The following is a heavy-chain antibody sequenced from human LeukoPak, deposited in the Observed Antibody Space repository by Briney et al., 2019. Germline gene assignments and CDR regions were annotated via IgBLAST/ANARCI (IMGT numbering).Heavy chain of an antibody. Sequence: PGGSLRLSCAASGFTVSSNYMNWVRQAPGKGLEWVSAISGSGGSTYYADSVKGRFTISRDNSKNTLYLQMNSLRAEDTAVYYCAKEAVAGDYFDYWGQGTLVTVSS. D-gene: IGHD6-19*01. CDR1: GFTVSSNY. CDR2: ISGSGGST. V-gene: IGHV3-23*01. CDR3: AKEAVAGDYFDY. J-gene: IGHJ4*02.